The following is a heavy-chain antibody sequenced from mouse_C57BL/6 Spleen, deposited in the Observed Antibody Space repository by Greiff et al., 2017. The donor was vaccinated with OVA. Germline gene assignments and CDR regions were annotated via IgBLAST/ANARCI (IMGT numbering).Heavy chain of an antibody. J-gene: IGHJ2*01. CDR1: GYSITSGYY. Sequence: EVQLQQSGPGLVKPSQSLSLTCSVTGYSITSGYYWNWIRQFPGNKLEWMGYISYDGSNNYNPSLKNRISITRDTSKNQFFLKLNSVTTEDTATYDCARVYDGYQYYFDYWGQGTTLTVSS. V-gene: IGHV3-6*01. D-gene: IGHD2-3*01. CDR2: ISYDGSN. CDR3: ARVYDGYQYYFDY.